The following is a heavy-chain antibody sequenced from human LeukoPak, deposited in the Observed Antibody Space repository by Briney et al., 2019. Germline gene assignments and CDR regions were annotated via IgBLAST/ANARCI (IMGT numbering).Heavy chain of an antibody. V-gene: IGHV5-51*01. CDR2: IYPGDSDT. D-gene: IGHD3-16*01. Sequence: GESLKISCKGSGYIFTNYWIAWVRQTPGKGLEWMGIIYPGDSDTTYSPSFQGQVTISVDKSITTAYLQWSSLKASDTAMYYCARQSDGGGSYPGYWGQGALVTVSS. CDR3: ARQSDGGGSYPGY. J-gene: IGHJ4*02. CDR1: GYIFTNYW.